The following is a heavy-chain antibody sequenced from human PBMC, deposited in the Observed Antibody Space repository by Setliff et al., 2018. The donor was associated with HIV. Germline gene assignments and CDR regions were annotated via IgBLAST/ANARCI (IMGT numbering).Heavy chain of an antibody. Sequence: GASVQVSCKASGYNFTNYGIGWVRQAPGQGLEYLGWIGTYSGNTDYAQSVQGRVTMTRDTSTGTVYMDLRSLRSDDTAMYYCAREKYGDKFDYWGQGTLVTVSS. V-gene: IGHV1-18*01. CDR1: GYNFTNYG. CDR3: AREKYGDKFDY. CDR2: IGTYSGNT. J-gene: IGHJ4*02. D-gene: IGHD2-8*01.